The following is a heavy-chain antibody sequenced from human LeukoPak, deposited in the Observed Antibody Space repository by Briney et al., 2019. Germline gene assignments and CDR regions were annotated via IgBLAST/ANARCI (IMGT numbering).Heavy chain of an antibody. Sequence: PSQTLSLTCTVSGGSISSGSYYWSWIRQPAGKGLEWIGRIYTSGSTNYNPSLKSRVTISVDTSKNQFSLKLSSVTAADTAVYYCARGDHCIVDYWGQGTLVTVSS. CDR1: GGSISSGSYY. J-gene: IGHJ4*02. D-gene: IGHD1-26*01. CDR3: ARGDHCIVDY. CDR2: IYTSGST. V-gene: IGHV4-61*02.